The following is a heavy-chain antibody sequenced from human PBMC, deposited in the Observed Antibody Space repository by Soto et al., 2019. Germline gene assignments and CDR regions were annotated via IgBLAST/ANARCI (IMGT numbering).Heavy chain of an antibody. D-gene: IGHD1-7*01. CDR3: AKERGITGTTPKNGMDV. CDR2: ISYDGSNK. V-gene: IGHV3-30*18. Sequence: GGSLRLSCAASGFTFSSYGMHWVRQAPGKGLEWVAVISYDGSNKYYADSVKGRFTISRDNSKNTLYLQMNSLRAEDTAVYYCAKERGITGTTPKNGMDVWGQGTTVTVSS. J-gene: IGHJ6*02. CDR1: GFTFSSYG.